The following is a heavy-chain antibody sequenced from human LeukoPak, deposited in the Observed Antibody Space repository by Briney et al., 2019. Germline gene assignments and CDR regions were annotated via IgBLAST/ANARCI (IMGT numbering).Heavy chain of an antibody. V-gene: IGHV1-2*02. CDR1: GYTFTGYY. CDR2: INPNSGGT. CDR3: ARDLNYYYYMDV. Sequence: ASVKVSCKASGYTFTGYYMRWVRQAPGQGLEWMGWINPNSGGTNYAQKFQGRVTMTRDTSISTAYMELSRLRSDDTAVYYCARDLNYYYYMDVWGKGTTVTVSS. J-gene: IGHJ6*03.